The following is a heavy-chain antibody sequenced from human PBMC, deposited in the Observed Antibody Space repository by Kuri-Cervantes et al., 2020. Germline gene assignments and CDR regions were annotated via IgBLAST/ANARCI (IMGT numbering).Heavy chain of an antibody. V-gene: IGHV3-30*01. CDR3: ARAGPHYGDNIGYFDY. CDR1: GFTFSSYW. D-gene: IGHD4-17*01. Sequence: GESLKISCAASGFTFSSYWMHWVRQAPGKGLEWVAVISYDGSNKYYADSVKGRFTISRDNFKNTLYLQMNSLRTGDTAVYYCARAGPHYGDNIGYFDYWGQGTLVTVSS. CDR2: ISYDGSNK. J-gene: IGHJ4*02.